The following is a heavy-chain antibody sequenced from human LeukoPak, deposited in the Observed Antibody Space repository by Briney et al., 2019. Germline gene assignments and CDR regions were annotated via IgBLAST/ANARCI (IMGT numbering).Heavy chain of an antibody. CDR1: GYTFTSYD. V-gene: IGHV1-69*06. CDR2: IIPIFGTA. Sequence: SVKVSCKASGYTFTSYDINWVRQAPGQGLEWMGGIIPIFGTANYAQKFQGRVTITADKSTSTAYMELSSLRSEDTAVYYCARAFSDSGYSSSWYVPEGAFDIWGQGTMVTVSS. CDR3: ARAFSDSGYSSSWYVPEGAFDI. J-gene: IGHJ3*02. D-gene: IGHD6-13*01.